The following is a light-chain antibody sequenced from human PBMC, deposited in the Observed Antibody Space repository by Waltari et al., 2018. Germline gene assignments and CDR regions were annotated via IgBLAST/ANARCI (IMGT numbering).Light chain of an antibody. Sequence: EIVLTQSPGTLSLSPGERATLSCRASQSVSSYLAWYQQKPGQAPRLLIYDTSHRATGIPARFSGSGSGTDFTLTISSLEPEDFAVYHCQQRITWPITFGQGTRLEIK. CDR2: DTS. CDR3: QQRITWPIT. V-gene: IGKV3-11*01. CDR1: QSVSSY. J-gene: IGKJ5*01.